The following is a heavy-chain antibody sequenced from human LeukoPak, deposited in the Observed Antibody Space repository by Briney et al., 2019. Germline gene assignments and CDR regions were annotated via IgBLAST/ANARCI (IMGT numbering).Heavy chain of an antibody. CDR1: NYSISSAYY. V-gene: IGHV4-38-2*02. D-gene: IGHD2-21*02. Sequence: SETLSLTCAVSNYSISSAYYWGWIRQPPGKGLEWIGSIYHRGSADYNPSLKSRVTISVDTSKNQFSLKLKSVTAADTAVYYCARDQAYCGGDCYFDFWGQGTLVTVSS. CDR3: ARDQAYCGGDCYFDF. CDR2: IYHRGSA. J-gene: IGHJ4*02.